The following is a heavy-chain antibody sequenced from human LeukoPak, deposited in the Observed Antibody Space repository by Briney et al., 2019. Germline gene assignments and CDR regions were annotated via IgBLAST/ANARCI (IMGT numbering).Heavy chain of an antibody. V-gene: IGHV3-48*01. CDR3: AKGPDYAFWSGYYSGYFDY. CDR2: ISSSSTTT. J-gene: IGHJ4*02. D-gene: IGHD3-3*01. Sequence: GGSLRLSCAASGFTFSSYSMNWVRQAPGKGLEWVSYISSSSTTTYYADSVKGRFTISRDKSKNTLYLQMNSLRAEDTAVYYCAKGPDYAFWSGYYSGYFDYWGQGTLVTVSS. CDR1: GFTFSSYS.